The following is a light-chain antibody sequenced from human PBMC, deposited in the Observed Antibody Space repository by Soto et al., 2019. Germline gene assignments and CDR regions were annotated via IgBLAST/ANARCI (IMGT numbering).Light chain of an antibody. CDR2: DAS. Sequence: DIQMTQSPSSLSASVGDRVTITCQASQDISNYLNWYQQKPGKAPKLLIYDASNLETGVPSRFSGSGSGTDFTFTISSLQPEDIATYYCQQYGSSPRWTFGQGTKVDIK. V-gene: IGKV1-33*01. CDR1: QDISNY. J-gene: IGKJ1*01. CDR3: QQYGSSPRWT.